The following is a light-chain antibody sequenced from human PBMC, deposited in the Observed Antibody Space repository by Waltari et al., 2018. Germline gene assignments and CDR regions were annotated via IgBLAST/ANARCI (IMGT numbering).Light chain of an antibody. Sequence: EIVMTQSPATLSVSPVERATLSCRASQSVSSNLAWYQQKPGQAPRLLIYGASTRATGIPARFSGSGSGTEFTLTISSLQSEDFAVSYCQQYNNLPPYTFRRGTKLEI. CDR3: QQYNNLPPYT. CDR2: GAS. CDR1: QSVSSN. V-gene: IGKV3-15*01. J-gene: IGKJ2*01.